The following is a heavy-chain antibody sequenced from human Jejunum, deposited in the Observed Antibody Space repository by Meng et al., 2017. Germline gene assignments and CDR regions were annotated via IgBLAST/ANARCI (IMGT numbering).Heavy chain of an antibody. V-gene: IGHV4-59*11. CDR1: AFPSSCPY. J-gene: IGHJ5*02. CDR3: ARRAVGARGWIDP. D-gene: IGHD4/OR15-4a*01. CDR2: VYGNSNK. Sequence: QVQMQVSGPVPAWPSRDSALTLTVSAFPSSCPYSNLIRHPQGKGMGWDCCVYGNSNKNSNPSTNVPFTMSLSTSKYYFSLRFSLATATDADFYYCARRAVGARGWIDPWGQGTLVTVSS.